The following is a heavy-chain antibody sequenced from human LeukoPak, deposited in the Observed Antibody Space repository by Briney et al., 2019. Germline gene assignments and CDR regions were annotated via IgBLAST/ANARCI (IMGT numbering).Heavy chain of an antibody. CDR2: INPNSGGT. V-gene: IGHV1-2*02. CDR3: ARGSYYFCYEY. Sequence: ASVKVSCKASGYTFTDYYMHWVRQAPGQGLEWMGWINPNSGGTNYAQNFQGRVAMNSDTSISTAYMELTRLRSDDTAVYYCARGSYYFCYEYWGQGTLVTVSS. J-gene: IGHJ4*02. D-gene: IGHD3-10*01. CDR1: GYTFTDYY.